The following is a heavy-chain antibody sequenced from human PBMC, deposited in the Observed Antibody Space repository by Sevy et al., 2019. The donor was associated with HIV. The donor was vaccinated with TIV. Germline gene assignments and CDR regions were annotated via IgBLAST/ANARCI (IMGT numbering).Heavy chain of an antibody. Sequence: GGSLRLSCAASGFTFSIYAMNWVRQAPGKGLEWVSGEAGSGGSTYHADSVKGRFTISRDDSKSTLYLQINRLRAEDTAVYYCAKDLGDPVAFDIWGQGTMVTVSS. D-gene: IGHD2-21*02. CDR3: AKDLGDPVAFDI. CDR1: GFTFSIYA. CDR2: EAGSGGST. J-gene: IGHJ3*02. V-gene: IGHV3-23*01.